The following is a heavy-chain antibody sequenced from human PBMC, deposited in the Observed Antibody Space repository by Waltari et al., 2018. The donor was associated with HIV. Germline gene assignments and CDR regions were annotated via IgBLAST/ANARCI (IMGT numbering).Heavy chain of an antibody. D-gene: IGHD6-6*01. CDR2: VNPTSGVT. CDR3: ATALYSSSSAGSIDY. Sequence: QVQLVQSGAEVKKPGASVQVSCKASGSTFTGYYMHWVRPAPGQGLEWIGWVNPTSGVTNNGQRFEGRVTWTLDTSSSTAYMELSRLRSDDTAVYYCATALYSSSSAGSIDYWGQGTLVTVSS. J-gene: IGHJ4*02. CDR1: GSTFTGYY. V-gene: IGHV1-2*02.